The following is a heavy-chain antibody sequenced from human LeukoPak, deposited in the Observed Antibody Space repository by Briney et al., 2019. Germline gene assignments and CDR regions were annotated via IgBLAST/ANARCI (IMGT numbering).Heavy chain of an antibody. D-gene: IGHD4-11*01. CDR1: GGTFSSYA. CDR2: IIPILGIA. V-gene: IGHV1-69*04. CDR3: ARDSVPGTTEGYYFDY. J-gene: IGHJ4*02. Sequence: SVKVSCKASGGTFSSYAISWVRQAPGQGLEWMGRIIPILGIANYAQKFQGRVTITADKSTSTAYMELSSLRSEDTAVYYCARDSVPGTTEGYYFDYWGQGTLGTVSS.